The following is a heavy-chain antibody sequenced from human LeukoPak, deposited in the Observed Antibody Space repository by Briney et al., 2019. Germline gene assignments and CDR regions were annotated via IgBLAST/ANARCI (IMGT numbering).Heavy chain of an antibody. J-gene: IGHJ4*02. D-gene: IGHD1-26*01. Sequence: PSETLSLTCAVYGGSFSGYYWSWIRQPPGKGLEWIGEINHSGSTNYNPSLKSRVTISVDTSKNQFSLKLSSVTAADTAVYYCARRLKWELCFDYWGQGTLVTVSS. CDR1: GGSFSGYY. CDR2: INHSGST. CDR3: ARRLKWELCFDY. V-gene: IGHV4-34*01.